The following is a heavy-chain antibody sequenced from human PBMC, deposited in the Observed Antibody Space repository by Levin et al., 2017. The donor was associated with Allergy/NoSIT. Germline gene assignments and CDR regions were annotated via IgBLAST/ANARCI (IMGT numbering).Heavy chain of an antibody. Sequence: GGSLRLSCAASGFTFSSYAMHWVRQAPGKGLEWVAVISYDGSNKYYADSVKGRFTISRDNSKNTLYLQMNSLRAEDTAVYYCARDGLGKAAGTFYTWGQGTLVTVSS. CDR3: ARDGLGKAAGTFYT. V-gene: IGHV3-30*04. CDR1: GFTFSSYA. J-gene: IGHJ4*02. CDR2: ISYDGSNK. D-gene: IGHD6-13*01.